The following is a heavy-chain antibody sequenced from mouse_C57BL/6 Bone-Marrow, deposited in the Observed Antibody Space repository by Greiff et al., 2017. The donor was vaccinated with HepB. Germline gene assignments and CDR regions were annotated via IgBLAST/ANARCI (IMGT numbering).Heavy chain of an antibody. D-gene: IGHD1-1*01. Sequence: QVHVKQSGPGLVQPSQSLSITCTVSGFSLTSYGVHWVRQSPGKGLEWLGVIWRGGSTDYNAAFMSRLSITKDNSKSQVFFKMNSLQADDTAIYYCAKITTVVAKPSYWYFDVWGTGTTVTVSS. CDR3: AKITTVVAKPSYWYFDV. V-gene: IGHV2-5*01. CDR1: GFSLTSYG. J-gene: IGHJ1*03. CDR2: IWRGGST.